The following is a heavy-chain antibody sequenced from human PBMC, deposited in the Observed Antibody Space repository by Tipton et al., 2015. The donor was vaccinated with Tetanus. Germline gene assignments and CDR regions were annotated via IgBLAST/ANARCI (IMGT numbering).Heavy chain of an antibody. CDR2: IKSKINGETT. CDR1: GFIFNDAW. Sequence: SLRLSCAASGFIFNDAWMNWVRQAPGKGLEWVARIKSKINGETTDYVTPVKGRFTISRDDSQDTLYLQTNSLKTEDTAVYYCTADLYLSSGRSNDYWGQGALVTVSS. CDR3: TADLYLSSGRSNDY. J-gene: IGHJ4*02. V-gene: IGHV3-15*07. D-gene: IGHD6-19*01.